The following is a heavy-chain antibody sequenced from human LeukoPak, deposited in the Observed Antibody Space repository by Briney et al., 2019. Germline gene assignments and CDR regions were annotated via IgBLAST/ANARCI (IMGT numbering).Heavy chain of an antibody. CDR2: IYYSGST. J-gene: IGHJ5*02. CDR3: ARWDGSGSYGWFDP. CDR1: GGSISSGDYY. D-gene: IGHD3-10*01. V-gene: IGHV4-30-4*01. Sequence: SQTLSLTCTVSGGSISSGDYYWSWIRQPPGKGLEWIGYIYYSGSTYYNPSLKSRVTISVDTSKNQFSLKLSSVTAADTAVYYCARWDGSGSYGWFDPWGQGTLVTVSS.